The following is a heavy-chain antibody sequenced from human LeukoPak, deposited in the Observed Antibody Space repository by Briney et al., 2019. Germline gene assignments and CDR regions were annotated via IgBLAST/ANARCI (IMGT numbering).Heavy chain of an antibody. CDR3: ARAGFYYYGMDV. D-gene: IGHD3-10*01. CDR2: INPNSGGT. V-gene: IGHV1-2*02. Sequence: ASVKVSCKASGYTFTSYGISWVRQAPGQGLEWMGWINPNSGGTNCAQKFQGRVTMTRDTSISTAYMELSRLRSDDTAVYYCARAGFYYYGMDVWGQGTTVTVSS. CDR1: GYTFTSYG. J-gene: IGHJ6*02.